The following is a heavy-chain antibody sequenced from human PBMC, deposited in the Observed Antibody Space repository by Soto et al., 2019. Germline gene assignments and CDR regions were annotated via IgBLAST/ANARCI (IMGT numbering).Heavy chain of an antibody. J-gene: IGHJ4*02. V-gene: IGHV4-61*01. CDR2: ISSSGAT. Sequence: SETLSLTCTVSGDSVTSDSYYWTWIRQPPGKGLEWIGYISSSGATKYNPSLKSRVTISLGTSSNQFSLKLTSVTAADTAVYYCARDIRGYSRAFDYWGQGTLVTVSS. CDR3: ARDIRGYSRAFDY. D-gene: IGHD5-18*01. CDR1: GDSVTSDSYY.